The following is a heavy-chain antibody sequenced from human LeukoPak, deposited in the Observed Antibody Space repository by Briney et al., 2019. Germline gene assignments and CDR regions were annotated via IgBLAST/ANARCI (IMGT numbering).Heavy chain of an antibody. D-gene: IGHD3-10*02. V-gene: IGHV3-33*01. CDR1: GFTFSNPG. J-gene: IGHJ3*01. CDR2: IWYDGSNE. Sequence: QSGGSLRLSCAASGFTFSNPGMHWVRQAPGKGLEWVAVIWYDGSNEYYADAVKGRFIISRDNSKNTVHLQMNSLRVEDTSVYYCAREISMFVNAFDLWGQGTLVAVSS. CDR3: AREISMFVNAFDL.